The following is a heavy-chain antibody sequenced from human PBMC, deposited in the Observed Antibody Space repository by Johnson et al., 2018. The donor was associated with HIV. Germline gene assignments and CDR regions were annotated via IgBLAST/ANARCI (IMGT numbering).Heavy chain of an antibody. CDR1: GFTVSSNY. CDR3: ARSGGYPNAFDM. D-gene: IGHD6-13*01. Sequence: VLLVESGGGLVQPGGSLRLSCAASGFTVSSNYMSWVRQAPGKGLEWVSVIYSGGNTYYADSVKGRFTISRDNSKNSLFLQMNSLRVEDTAVYYWARSGGYPNAFDMWGQGTMVTVSS. J-gene: IGHJ3*02. CDR2: IYSGGNT. V-gene: IGHV3-66*01.